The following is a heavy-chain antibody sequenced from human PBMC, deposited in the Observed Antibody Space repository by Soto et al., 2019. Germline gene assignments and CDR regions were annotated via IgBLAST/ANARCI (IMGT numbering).Heavy chain of an antibody. CDR1: GNTFTNFG. CDR2: ISPYTDDP. J-gene: IGHJ5*02. V-gene: IGHV1-18*01. Sequence: QGQLVQSVVEVKKPGASVKVSCTASGNTFTNFGVTWVRQAPGQGLEWMGWISPYTDDPSYAQKFQGRVTMTIDTSMSTAYLDLRSLTSDDTAVYYCARVIPGAEAWFHPWGQGTLVTVSS. D-gene: IGHD2-2*01. CDR3: ARVIPGAEAWFHP.